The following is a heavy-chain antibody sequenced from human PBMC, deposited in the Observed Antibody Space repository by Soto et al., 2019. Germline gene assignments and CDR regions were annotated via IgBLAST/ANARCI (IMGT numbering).Heavy chain of an antibody. Sequence: ASVKVSCKASGYTFTSYGISWVRQAPGQGLEWMGWISAYNGNTNYAQKLQGRVTMTTDTSTSTAYMELRSLRSDDTAVYYCAKTYYYDSSGFRSAFDIWGQGTMVTLSS. CDR1: GYTFTSYG. D-gene: IGHD3-22*01. CDR3: AKTYYYDSSGFRSAFDI. J-gene: IGHJ3*02. CDR2: ISAYNGNT. V-gene: IGHV1-18*01.